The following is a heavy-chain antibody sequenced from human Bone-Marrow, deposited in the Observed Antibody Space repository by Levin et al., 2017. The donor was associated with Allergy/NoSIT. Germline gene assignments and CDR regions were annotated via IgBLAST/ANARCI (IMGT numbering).Heavy chain of an antibody. D-gene: IGHD3-22*01. Sequence: GGSLRLSCAASGFTFSSYDMHWVRQATGKGLEWVSAIGTAGDTYYPGSVKGRFTISRENAKNSLYLQMNSLRAGDTAVYYCARGSYYYDPLGLPFDYWGQGTLVTVSS. J-gene: IGHJ4*02. CDR2: IGTAGDT. V-gene: IGHV3-13*01. CDR3: ARGSYYYDPLGLPFDY. CDR1: GFTFSSYD.